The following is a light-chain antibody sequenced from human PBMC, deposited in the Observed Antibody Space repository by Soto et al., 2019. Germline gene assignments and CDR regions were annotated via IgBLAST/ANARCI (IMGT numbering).Light chain of an antibody. CDR2: DAS. J-gene: IGKJ5*01. CDR1: QSVNSN. V-gene: IGKV3-11*01. CDR3: LHRMNWPLT. Sequence: IVMTQSPATLSVSPGERATLSCRASQSVNSNLAWYQQKPGQAPRLLIYDASERATGIPARFSGSGSETDFTLTISSLEPEDFGVYYCLHRMNWPLTFGQGTRLEIK.